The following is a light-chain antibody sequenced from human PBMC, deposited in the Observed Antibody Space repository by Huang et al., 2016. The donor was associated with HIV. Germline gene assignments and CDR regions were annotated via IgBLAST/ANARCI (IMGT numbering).Light chain of an antibody. V-gene: IGKV1-27*01. J-gene: IGKJ1*01. Sequence: DIQMTQSPSSLSASIGDRITISCRASQDIADYLSWYQHKPGKVSTLRIYAASTLQSGVPSRFSGSGSGTNFTLTIGSLQPEDVGSYYCQKYNDVPRTFGQGTKVEIK. CDR2: AAS. CDR1: QDIADY. CDR3: QKYNDVPRT.